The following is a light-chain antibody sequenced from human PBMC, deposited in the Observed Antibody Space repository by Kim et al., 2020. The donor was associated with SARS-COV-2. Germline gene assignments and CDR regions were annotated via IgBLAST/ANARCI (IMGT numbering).Light chain of an antibody. CDR3: QQLNSYPYT. Sequence: DIQLTQSPSFLSASVGDRVTITCRASQGISSYLAWYQQKPGKAPKLLIYGASTLQSGVPSRFSGSGSGTEFTLTISSLQPEDSATYYCQQLNSYPYTFGQGTKLEI. CDR1: QGISSY. J-gene: IGKJ2*01. CDR2: GAS. V-gene: IGKV1-9*01.